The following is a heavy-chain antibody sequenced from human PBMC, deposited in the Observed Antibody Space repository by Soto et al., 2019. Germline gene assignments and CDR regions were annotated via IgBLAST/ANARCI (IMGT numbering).Heavy chain of an antibody. J-gene: IGHJ4*02. CDR2: INAGNGNT. D-gene: IGHD4-17*01. CDR1: GYTFTSYA. CDR3: ARDGRATVTIYYFDY. Sequence: QVQLVQSGAEVKKPGASVKVSCKASGYTFTSYAMHWVRQAPGQRLEWMGWINAGNGNTKYSQKFKGRVTITRDTSASTAYMELSSLRSEDTAVYYCARDGRATVTIYYFDYWGQGTLVTVSS. V-gene: IGHV1-3*01.